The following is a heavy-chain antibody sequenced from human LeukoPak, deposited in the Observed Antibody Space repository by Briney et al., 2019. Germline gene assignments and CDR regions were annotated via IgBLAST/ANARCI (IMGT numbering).Heavy chain of an antibody. CDR1: GYTFTGYY. CDR2: INPHSGDT. D-gene: IGHD3-22*01. V-gene: IGHV1-2*02. CDR3: ARGDSSPYYYFDY. Sequence: ASVKVSCEASGYTFTGYYLHWVRQAPGQGLEWLGWINPHSGDTNYAQKFQGRVTMTRDTSISTAYLELSRLRSDDTAVFYCARGDSSPYYYFDYWGQGTLVTVSS. J-gene: IGHJ4*02.